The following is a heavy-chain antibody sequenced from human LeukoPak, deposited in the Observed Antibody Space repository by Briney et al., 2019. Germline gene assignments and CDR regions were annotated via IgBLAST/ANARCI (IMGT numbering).Heavy chain of an antibody. CDR2: VNHSGST. Sequence: SETLSLTCAVYGGSFSGYYWSWIRQPPGKGLEWIGEVNHSGSTNYNPPLKSRVTISVDTSKNQFSLQLNSVTPEDTAVYYCARGYRLDYWGQGTLVTVSS. D-gene: IGHD3-16*02. CDR1: GGSFSGYY. CDR3: ARGYRLDY. J-gene: IGHJ4*02. V-gene: IGHV4-34*01.